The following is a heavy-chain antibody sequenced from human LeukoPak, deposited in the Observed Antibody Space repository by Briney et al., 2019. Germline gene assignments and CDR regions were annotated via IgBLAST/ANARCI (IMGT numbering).Heavy chain of an antibody. J-gene: IGHJ4*02. Sequence: ASVKVSCKASGYIFSNFFSSYGITWVRQAPGQGLEWMGWISPYNGKTKFAQKFQGIVTMTTETSTSTAYMELRRLRSDDTAVYYCARDDPDLQSYFDYWGQGTLVTVSS. CDR3: ARDDPDLQSYFDY. V-gene: IGHV1-18*01. CDR2: ISPYNGKT. D-gene: IGHD1-14*01. CDR1: GYIFSNFFSSYG.